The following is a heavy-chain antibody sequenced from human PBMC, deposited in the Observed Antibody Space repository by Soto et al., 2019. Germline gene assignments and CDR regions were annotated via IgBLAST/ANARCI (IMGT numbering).Heavy chain of an antibody. Sequence: PGGSLRLSCAASGFTFSSYAMHWVRQAPGKGLEWVAVISYDGSNKYYADSVKGRFTISRDNSKNTLYLQMNSLRAEDTAVYYCARDLYDSSGYTYYYGMDVWGQGTTVTVSS. CDR1: GFTFSSYA. CDR2: ISYDGSNK. V-gene: IGHV3-30-3*01. J-gene: IGHJ6*02. CDR3: ARDLYDSSGYTYYYGMDV. D-gene: IGHD3-22*01.